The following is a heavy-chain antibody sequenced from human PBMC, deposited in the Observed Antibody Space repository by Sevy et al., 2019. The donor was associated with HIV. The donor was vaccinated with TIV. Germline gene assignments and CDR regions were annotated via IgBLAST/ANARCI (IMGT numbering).Heavy chain of an antibody. J-gene: IGHJ6*02. Sequence: GGSLRLSCAASGFTFSTYGMHWVRQAPGRGLEWVAFMRFNGTIRYHTDSVKGRFTISRDNSKNTLYLQMNSLKTEDSAVSICAKVLHIVVVPAAIDYYYGMDVWGQGTTVTVSS. V-gene: IGHV3-30*02. CDR3: AKVLHIVVVPAAIDYYYGMDV. CDR1: GFTFSTYG. CDR2: MRFNGTIR. D-gene: IGHD2-2*01.